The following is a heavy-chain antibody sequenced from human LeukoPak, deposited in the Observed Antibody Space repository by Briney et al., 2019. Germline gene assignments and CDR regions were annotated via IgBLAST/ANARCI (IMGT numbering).Heavy chain of an antibody. CDR2: INHNGST. V-gene: IGHV4-34*01. Sequence: SETLSLTCAVYGGSFSGYYWSWIRQPPGKGREWIGEINHNGSTNYNPSLNGPVTISVDTSQNQFSLTLSSVTAADTAVYYCESHSHDYGDYGLDYYYYGMDVWGQGTTVTVSS. CDR3: ESHSHDYGDYGLDYYYYGMDV. J-gene: IGHJ6*02. D-gene: IGHD4-17*01. CDR1: GGSFSGYY.